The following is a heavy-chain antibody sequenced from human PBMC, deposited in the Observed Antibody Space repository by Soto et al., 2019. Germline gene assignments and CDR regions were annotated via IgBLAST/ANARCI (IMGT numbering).Heavy chain of an antibody. J-gene: IGHJ4*02. CDR2: IYPGDSDT. D-gene: IGHD1-26*01. V-gene: IGHV5-51*01. CDR3: ARAIEELDLFDY. Sequence: PXAXLKISSKCSGYXFTSYWLVWVRQMPGKGLELMGIIYPGDSDTRYSPSFQCQVTISADKSSSTAYLQWSSMKASDNAMYYCARAIEELDLFDYWGQGTMGTVSS. CDR1: GYXFTSYW.